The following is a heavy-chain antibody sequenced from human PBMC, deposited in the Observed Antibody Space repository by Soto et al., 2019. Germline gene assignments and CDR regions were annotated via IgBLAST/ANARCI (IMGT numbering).Heavy chain of an antibody. CDR1: GGSFSGYY. D-gene: IGHD3-22*01. V-gene: IGHV4-34*01. Sequence: SETLSLTCAVYGGSFSGYYWSWIRQPPGKGLEWIGEINHSGSTNYNPSLKSRVTISVDTSKNQFSLKLSSVTAADTAVYYCARGAIMGYYDSSGYYPRFFDYCGQGTLVTVSS. CDR3: ARGAIMGYYDSSGYYPRFFDY. CDR2: INHSGST. J-gene: IGHJ4*02.